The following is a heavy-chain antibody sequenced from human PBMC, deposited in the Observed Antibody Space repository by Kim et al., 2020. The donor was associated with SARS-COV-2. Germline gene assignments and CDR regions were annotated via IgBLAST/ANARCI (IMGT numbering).Heavy chain of an antibody. Sequence: WGSLRLSCVVSGFTFSDYSMNWVRQVPGKGLEWLSSISSSGRYVYYADSVKGRFTVSRDNARASLYLQMNNLGADDTAVYYCARARRGLKYFDLSHIWGQGTRVAVSS. J-gene: IGHJ4*02. V-gene: IGHV3-21*01. D-gene: IGHD3-9*01. CDR2: ISSSGRYV. CDR3: ARARRGLKYFDLSHI. CDR1: GFTFSDYS.